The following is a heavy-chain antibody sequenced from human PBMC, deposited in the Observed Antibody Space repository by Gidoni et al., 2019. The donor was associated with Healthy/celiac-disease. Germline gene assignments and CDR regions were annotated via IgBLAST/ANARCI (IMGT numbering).Heavy chain of an antibody. Sequence: EVQLVESGGGLVQTGGSLRLSCAASGVTFSSYDMHWVRQATGKGLEGVSAIGTAGDTYYPGSVKGRFTISRENAKNSLYLQMNSLRAGDTAVYYCARDRTPVGATSSNGMDVWGQGTTVTVSS. CDR2: IGTAGDT. CDR1: GVTFSSYD. CDR3: ARDRTPVGATSSNGMDV. D-gene: IGHD1-26*01. V-gene: IGHV3-13*01. J-gene: IGHJ6*02.